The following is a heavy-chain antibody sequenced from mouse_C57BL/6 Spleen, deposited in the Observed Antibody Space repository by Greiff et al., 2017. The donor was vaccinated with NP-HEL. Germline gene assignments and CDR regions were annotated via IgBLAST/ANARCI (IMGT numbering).Heavy chain of an antibody. D-gene: IGHD1-1*01. V-gene: IGHV1-69*01. Sequence: QVQLQQPGAELVMPGASVKLSCKASGYTFTSYWMHWVKQRPGQGLEWIGELDPSDSYTNYNQKFKGKSTLTVDKSSSTAYMQLSSLTSEDSAVYYCARGRYYGSRGFDYWGQGTTLTVSS. J-gene: IGHJ2*01. CDR3: ARGRYYGSRGFDY. CDR2: LDPSDSYT. CDR1: GYTFTSYW.